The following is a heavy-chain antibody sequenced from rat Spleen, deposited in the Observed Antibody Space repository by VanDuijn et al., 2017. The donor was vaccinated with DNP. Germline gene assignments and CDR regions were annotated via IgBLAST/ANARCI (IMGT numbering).Heavy chain of an antibody. CDR2: INIAGGT. CDR1: GYSITSGYG. J-gene: IGHJ3*01. Sequence: EVQLQESGPGLVKPSQSLSLTCSVTGYSITSGYGWNWIRQFPGNELEWMAYINIAGGTDYNPPLKSRMSITRDTSKNQFFLQLTSVTTEDTATYYCANRGYYGYSGFAYWGQGTLVTVSS. CDR3: ANRGYYGYSGFAY. V-gene: IGHV3-3*01. D-gene: IGHD1-9*01.